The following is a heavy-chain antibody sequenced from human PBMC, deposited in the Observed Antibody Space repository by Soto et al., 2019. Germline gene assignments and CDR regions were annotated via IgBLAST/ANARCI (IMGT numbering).Heavy chain of an antibody. CDR3: TRDLNHDCGP. Sequence: EVHLVESGGALVQPGGSLRLSCAASGFTFSDYWMTWVRQTPGKGLEGVANMNPDGSEQYYLDSVKGRFTISRDNAKNSLYLQMNNLRGEDTAAYYCTRDLNHDCGPWGQGTQVIVSS. CDR2: MNPDGSEQ. V-gene: IGHV3-7*04. J-gene: IGHJ5*02. CDR1: GFTFSDYW. D-gene: IGHD2-21*01.